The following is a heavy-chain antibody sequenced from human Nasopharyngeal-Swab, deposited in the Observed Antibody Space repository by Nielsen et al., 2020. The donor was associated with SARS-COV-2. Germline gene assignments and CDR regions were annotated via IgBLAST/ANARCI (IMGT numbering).Heavy chain of an antibody. J-gene: IGHJ4*02. D-gene: IGHD6-6*01. Sequence: SETLSLTCTVSGGSISSSSYYWGWIRQPPGKGLEWIGSIYYSGSTYYNPSLKSRVTISVDTSKNQFSLKLSSVTAADTAVYYCARIAARSTFFDYWGQGTLVTVSS. CDR1: GGSISSSSYY. V-gene: IGHV4-39*07. CDR2: IYYSGST. CDR3: ARIAARSTFFDY.